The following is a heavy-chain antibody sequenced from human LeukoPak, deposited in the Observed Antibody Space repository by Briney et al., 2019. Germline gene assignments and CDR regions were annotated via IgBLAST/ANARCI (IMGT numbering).Heavy chain of an antibody. CDR3: AKLKQWQPQRYFFEY. CDR2: FSGTSTN. V-gene: IGHV3-23*01. J-gene: IGHJ4*02. CDR1: GFTFSSYV. Sequence: GGSLRLSCAASGFTFSSYVMSWVRQAPGKGLEWVSTFSGTSTNSYADAVKGRVTISRDNSKNTLYLQMNSLRAEDTAVYYCAKLKQWQPQRYFFEYWGQGALVTVAS. D-gene: IGHD6-19*01.